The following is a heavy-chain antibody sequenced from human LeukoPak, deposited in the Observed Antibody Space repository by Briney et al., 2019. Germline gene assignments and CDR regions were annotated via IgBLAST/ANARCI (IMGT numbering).Heavy chain of an antibody. J-gene: IGHJ3*02. Sequence: SSETLSLTCTVSGGSISSYYWSWIRQPPGKGLEWIGYIYYSGSTNYNPSLKSRVTISVDTSKNQFSLKLSSVTAADTAVYYCARGQLWLGELLSNIGAFDIWGQGTMVTVSS. CDR3: ARGQLWLGELLSNIGAFDI. CDR2: IYYSGST. D-gene: IGHD3-10*01. CDR1: GGSISSYY. V-gene: IGHV4-59*01.